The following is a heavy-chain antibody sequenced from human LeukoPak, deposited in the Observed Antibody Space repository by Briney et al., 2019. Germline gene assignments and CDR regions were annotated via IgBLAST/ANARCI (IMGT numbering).Heavy chain of an antibody. Sequence: ASVKVSCKASGGTFSSYAISWVRQAPGQGLEWMGRIIPILGIANYAQKFQGRVTITADKSTSTAYMELSSLRSEDTAVYYCAREEQLAGNFDYWGQGTLVTASS. D-gene: IGHD6-13*01. J-gene: IGHJ4*02. CDR3: AREEQLAGNFDY. CDR2: IIPILGIA. CDR1: GGTFSSYA. V-gene: IGHV1-69*04.